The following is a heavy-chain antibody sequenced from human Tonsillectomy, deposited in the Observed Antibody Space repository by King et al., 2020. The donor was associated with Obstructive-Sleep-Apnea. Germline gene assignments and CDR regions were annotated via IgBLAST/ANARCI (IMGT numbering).Heavy chain of an antibody. Sequence: QLQESGPGLVKPSETLSLTCTVSGVSISSYYWSWIRQPPGKGLEWIGYIYYSGSTNYNPSLKSRVTISIDTSKDQFSLKLRSVTAADTAVYYCARVPPYYDILTGTRLGYFDYWGQGTLVTVSS. CDR3: ARVPPYYDILTGTRLGYFDY. J-gene: IGHJ4*02. CDR2: IYYSGST. V-gene: IGHV4-59*08. CDR1: GVSISSYY. D-gene: IGHD3-9*01.